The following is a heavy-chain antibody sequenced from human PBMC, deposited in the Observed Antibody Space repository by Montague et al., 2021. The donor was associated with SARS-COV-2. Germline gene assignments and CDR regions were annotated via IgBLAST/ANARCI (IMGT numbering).Heavy chain of an antibody. Sequence: DYAVSLKSRLTIKQDTSKNQFSLQLNSVTPEDTAVYYCGRDIGSAGIYYYGMDVWGQGTTVKVSS. CDR3: GRDIGSAGIYYYGMDV. J-gene: IGHJ6*02. D-gene: IGHD3-10*01. V-gene: IGHV6-1*01.